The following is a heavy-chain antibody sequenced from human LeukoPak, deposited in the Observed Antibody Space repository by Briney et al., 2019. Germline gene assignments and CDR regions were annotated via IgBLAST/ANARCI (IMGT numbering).Heavy chain of an antibody. J-gene: IGHJ3*02. V-gene: IGHV4-34*01. CDR2: INHSGST. CDR3: ARQAAAGISGGAFDI. D-gene: IGHD6-13*01. Sequence: PSETLSLTCAVYGGSFSGYYWSWIRQPPGKGLEWIGEINHSGSTNYNPSLKSRVTISVDTSKNQFSLKLSSVTAADTAVYYCARQAAAGISGGAFDIWGQGTMVTVSS. CDR1: GGSFSGYY.